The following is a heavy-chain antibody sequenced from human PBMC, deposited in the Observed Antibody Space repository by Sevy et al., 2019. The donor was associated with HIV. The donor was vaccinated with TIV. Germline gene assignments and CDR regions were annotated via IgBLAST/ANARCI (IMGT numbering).Heavy chain of an antibody. Sequence: SETLSLTCSVSGGSISSGDYYWSWIRQPPGKGLEWIGYIYYSGSTYYNPSLKSRMTISADTSKNRFSLQLTSVTAADTAVYYCAGDVGPRDYNNYYFDSWGQGTLVTVSS. CDR2: IYYSGST. D-gene: IGHD4-4*01. V-gene: IGHV4-30-4*08. CDR1: GGSISSGDYY. CDR3: AGDVGPRDYNNYYFDS. J-gene: IGHJ4*02.